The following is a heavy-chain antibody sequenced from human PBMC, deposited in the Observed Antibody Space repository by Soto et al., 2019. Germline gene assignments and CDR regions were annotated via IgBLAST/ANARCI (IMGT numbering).Heavy chain of an antibody. V-gene: IGHV1-18*01. J-gene: IGHJ3*02. CDR1: GYTFTSYA. Sequence: GASVKVSCKASGYTFTSYAISWLRQAPGQGLEWMGWISAYNGNTNYAQKLQGRVTMTTDTSTSTAYMELRSLRSDDTAVYYCARDCHVYRCGDRAFDIWGQGTMVTVSS. CDR2: ISAYNGNT. D-gene: IGHD3-16*02. CDR3: ARDCHVYRCGDRAFDI.